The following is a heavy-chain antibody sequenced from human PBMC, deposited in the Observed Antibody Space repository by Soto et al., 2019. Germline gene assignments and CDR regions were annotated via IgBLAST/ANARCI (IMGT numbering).Heavy chain of an antibody. CDR1: GFTFSTYW. Sequence: EVQLVESGGGLVQPGGSLRLSCAASGFTFSTYWMHWVRQAPGTGLVWVSRINSDGSITNYEDSVKGRFSISRDNAKNTLYLQMNSLRAEDTAVYYCARSTWQNYFYYWGQGTLVTVSS. CDR2: INSDGSIT. V-gene: IGHV3-74*01. CDR3: ARSTWQNYFYY. J-gene: IGHJ4*02.